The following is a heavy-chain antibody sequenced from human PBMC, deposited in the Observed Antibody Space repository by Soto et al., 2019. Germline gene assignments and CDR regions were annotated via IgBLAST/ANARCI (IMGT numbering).Heavy chain of an antibody. V-gene: IGHV3-74*01. J-gene: IGHJ6*02. CDR3: ARSLDYGVYYYGMDV. CDR1: GFTFSSYW. D-gene: IGHD4-17*01. Sequence: VQLVESGGGLVQPGGSLRLSCAASGFTFSSYWMHWVRQAPGKGLVWVSRINSDGSSTSYADSVKGRFTISRDNAKNTLYLQMNSLRAEDTAVYYCARSLDYGVYYYGMDVWGQGTTVTVSS. CDR2: INSDGSST.